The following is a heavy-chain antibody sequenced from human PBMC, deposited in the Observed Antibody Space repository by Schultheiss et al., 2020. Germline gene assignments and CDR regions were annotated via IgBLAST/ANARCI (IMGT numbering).Heavy chain of an antibody. CDR3: ARTLAAAGTGY. V-gene: IGHV4-39*01. CDR1: GGSISSGDYY. J-gene: IGHJ4*02. D-gene: IGHD6-13*01. Sequence: SQTLSLTCTVSGGSISSGDYYWSWIRQPPGKGLEWIGSIYYSGSTYYNPSLKSRVTISVDTSKNQFSLKLSSVTAADTAVYYCARTLAAAGTGYWGQGTLVNVYS. CDR2: IYYSGST.